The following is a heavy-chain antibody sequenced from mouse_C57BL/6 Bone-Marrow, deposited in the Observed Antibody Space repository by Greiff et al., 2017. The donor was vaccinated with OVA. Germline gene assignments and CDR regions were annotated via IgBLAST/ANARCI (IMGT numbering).Heavy chain of an antibody. V-gene: IGHV1-85*01. CDR3: ARRYGSSYWYFDV. D-gene: IGHD1-1*01. J-gene: IGHJ1*03. CDR1: GYTFTSYD. Sequence: QVQLKESGPELVKPGASVKLSCKASGYTFTSYDINWVKQRPGQGLEWIGWIYPRDGSTKYNEKFKGKATLTVDPSSSTAYMELHSLTSEDSAVYFCARRYGSSYWYFDVWGTGTTVTVSS. CDR2: IYPRDGST.